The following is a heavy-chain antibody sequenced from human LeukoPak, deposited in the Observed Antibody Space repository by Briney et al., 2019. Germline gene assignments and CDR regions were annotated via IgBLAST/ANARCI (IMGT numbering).Heavy chain of an antibody. Sequence: GGPLRLSCAASGFDFSKYTMSWVRQAPGKGLEWVSSISSGSRRIHYADSMRGRFTISRDNAKSSVYLQMHNLRVEDTATYFCARVVLDHFWGRGTLVTVSS. CDR2: ISSGSRRI. CDR1: GFDFSKYT. D-gene: IGHD6-6*01. V-gene: IGHV3-21*06. CDR3: ARVVLDHF. J-gene: IGHJ4*02.